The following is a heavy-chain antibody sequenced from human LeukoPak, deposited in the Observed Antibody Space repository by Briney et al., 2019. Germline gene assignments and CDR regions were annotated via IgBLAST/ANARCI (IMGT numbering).Heavy chain of an antibody. CDR3: ARGLLGLPGSSGYYHPRTYGMDV. V-gene: IGHV4-34*01. J-gene: IGHJ6*02. D-gene: IGHD3-22*01. CDR1: GGSFSGYY. CDR2: INHSGST. Sequence: PSETLSLTCAVYGGSFSGYYWSWIRQPPGKGLEWIGEINHSGSTNYNPSLKSRVTISVDTSKNQFSLKLSSVTAADTAVYYCARGLLGLPGSSGYYHPRTYGMDVWGQGTTVTVSS.